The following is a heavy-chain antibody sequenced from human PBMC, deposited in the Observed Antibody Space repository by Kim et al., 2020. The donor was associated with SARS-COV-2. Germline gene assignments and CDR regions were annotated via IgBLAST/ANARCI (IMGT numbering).Heavy chain of an antibody. D-gene: IGHD3-10*01. V-gene: IGHV3-30*18. CDR2: ISYDGSNK. Sequence: GGSLRLSCAASGFTFSSYGMHWVRQAPGKGLEWVAVISYDGSNKYYADSVKGRFTISRDNSKNTLYLQMNSLRAEDTAVYYCAKDRRGSKGNYFDYWGQGTLVTVSS. CDR3: AKDRRGSKGNYFDY. J-gene: IGHJ4*02. CDR1: GFTFSSYG.